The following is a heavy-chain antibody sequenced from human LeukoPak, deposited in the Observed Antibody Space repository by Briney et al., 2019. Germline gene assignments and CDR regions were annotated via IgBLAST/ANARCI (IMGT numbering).Heavy chain of an antibody. CDR3: ARDLSASVVPLYYFDY. Sequence: GASVKVSCKASGYTFTSYYMHWVRQAPGQGLEWMGIINPSGGSTSYAQKFQGRVTMTRDTSTSTVYMELSSLRSEGTAVYYCARDLSASVVPLYYFDYWGQGTLVTVSS. J-gene: IGHJ4*02. CDR1: GYTFTSYY. CDR2: INPSGGST. D-gene: IGHD2-15*01. V-gene: IGHV1-46*01.